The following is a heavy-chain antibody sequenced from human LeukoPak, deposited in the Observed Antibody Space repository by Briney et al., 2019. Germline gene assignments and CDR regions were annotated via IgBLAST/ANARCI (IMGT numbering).Heavy chain of an antibody. Sequence: SDTLSLTCTVSGDSISSYYWSWIRQPPGEGLEGIGYIYYSGSTNYNPSLKSPVTISVDMSKNQFSLKLSSVTAADTAVYYCARARYSYGYSNFDYWGQGTLVTVSS. CDR2: IYYSGST. CDR3: ARARYSYGYSNFDY. J-gene: IGHJ4*02. D-gene: IGHD5-18*01. V-gene: IGHV4-59*07. CDR1: GDSISSYY.